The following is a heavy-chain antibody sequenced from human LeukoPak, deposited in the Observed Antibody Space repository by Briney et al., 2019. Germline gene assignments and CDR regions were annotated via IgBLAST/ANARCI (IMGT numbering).Heavy chain of an antibody. CDR3: ARYYYYGSRNYFDY. CDR1: GFTFSSYS. D-gene: IGHD3-10*01. CDR2: ISSSSDHI. Sequence: GGSLRLSCAASGFTFSSYSMNWVRQAPGKGLEWVSSISSSSDHIYYADSVRGRFTVSRDNAKSSLYLQMHSLRAEDTAVYYCARYYYYGSRNYFDYWGQGTLVTVSS. V-gene: IGHV3-21*01. J-gene: IGHJ4*02.